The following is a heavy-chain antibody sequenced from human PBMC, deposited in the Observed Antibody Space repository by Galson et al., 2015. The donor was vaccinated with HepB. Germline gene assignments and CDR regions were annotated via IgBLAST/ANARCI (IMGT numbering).Heavy chain of an antibody. V-gene: IGHV6-1*01. J-gene: IGHJ4*02. CDR1: GDSASSNSAA. Sequence: CAISGDSASSNSAAWNWIRQSPSRGLEWLGRTYYRSKWYNDYAVSVKSRITINPDTSKNQFSLQLNSVTPEDTAVYYCARAYDILTGFRYYFDYWGQGTLVTVSS. CDR2: TYYRSKWYN. D-gene: IGHD3-9*01. CDR3: ARAYDILTGFRYYFDY.